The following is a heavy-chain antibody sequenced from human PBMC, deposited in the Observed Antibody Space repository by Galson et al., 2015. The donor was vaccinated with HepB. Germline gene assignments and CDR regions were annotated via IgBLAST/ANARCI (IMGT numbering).Heavy chain of an antibody. V-gene: IGHV3-15*01. J-gene: IGHJ4*02. Sequence: SLRLSCAASGLTFSNAWMSWVRQAPGKGLEWVGRIKSKTDGGTTDYAAPVKGRFTISRDDSKNTLYLQMNSLKTEDTAVYYCTTQPYCSSTSCYEPDYWGQGTLVTVSS. CDR2: IKSKTDGGTT. D-gene: IGHD2-2*01. CDR1: GLTFSNAW. CDR3: TTQPYCSSTSCYEPDY.